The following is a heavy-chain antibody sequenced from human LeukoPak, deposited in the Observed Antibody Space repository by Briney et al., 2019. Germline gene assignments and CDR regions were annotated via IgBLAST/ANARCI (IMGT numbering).Heavy chain of an antibody. CDR1: GFTFDDYA. J-gene: IGHJ3*01. V-gene: IGHV3-9*01. D-gene: IGHD2-2*01. Sequence: GGSLRLSCAASGFTFDDYAMHWVRQAPGKCLACVSGISWNSRSIGYADSVKGRFTMSRDNAKNSVFLQMNSLRAEDTAVYYCARDSRFCSSSNCRGDAFDLWGQGTMVTVTS. CDR3: ARDSRFCSSSNCRGDAFDL. CDR2: ISWNSRSI.